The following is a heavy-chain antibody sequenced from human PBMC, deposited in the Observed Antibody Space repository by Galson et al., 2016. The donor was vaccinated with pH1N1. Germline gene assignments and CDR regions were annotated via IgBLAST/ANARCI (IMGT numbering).Heavy chain of an antibody. D-gene: IGHD3-10*01. CDR2: IYWDDDK. J-gene: IGHJ3*01. Sequence: PALVKPTQTLTLTCTFSGFPINSSGMGVGWIRQPPGQALEWLAVIYWDDDKRYSLSLKSRLTISKDTSKNQVVLTMTNMDPVDTGTYYCAHREVMITNAFDFWGRGTMVTVSS. V-gene: IGHV2-5*08. CDR1: GFPINSSGMG. CDR3: AHREVMITNAFDF.